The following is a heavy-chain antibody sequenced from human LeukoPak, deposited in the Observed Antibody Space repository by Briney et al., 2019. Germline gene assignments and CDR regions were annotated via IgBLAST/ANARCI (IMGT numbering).Heavy chain of an antibody. Sequence: SETLSLTCTVSGGSFSSDYWSWIRQPPGKGLEWIGYIYYSGSTNYNPSLKSRVTISVDTSKNQFSLKLSSVTAADTAVYYCARGPRRWLQLYWGQGTLVTVSS. J-gene: IGHJ4*02. CDR3: ARGPRRWLQLY. D-gene: IGHD5-24*01. V-gene: IGHV4-59*01. CDR1: GGSFSSDY. CDR2: IYYSGST.